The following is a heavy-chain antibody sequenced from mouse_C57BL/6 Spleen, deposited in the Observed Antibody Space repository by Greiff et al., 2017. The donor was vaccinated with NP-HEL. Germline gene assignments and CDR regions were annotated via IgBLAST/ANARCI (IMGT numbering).Heavy chain of an antibody. CDR2: IDPSDSYT. CDR1: GYTFTSYW. D-gene: IGHD2-3*01. CDR3: ARSYDGYPNCYFDV. V-gene: IGHV1-59*01. J-gene: IGHJ1*03. Sequence: VQLQQPGAELVRPGTSVKLSCKASGYTFTSYWMHWVKQRPGQGLEWIGVIDPSDSYTNYNQKFKGKATLTVDTSSSTAYMQLSSLTSEDSAVYYCARSYDGYPNCYFDVWGTGTTVTVSS.